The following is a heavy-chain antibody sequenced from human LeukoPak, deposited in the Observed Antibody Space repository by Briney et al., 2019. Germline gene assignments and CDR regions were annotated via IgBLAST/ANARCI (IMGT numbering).Heavy chain of an antibody. V-gene: IGHV4-59*01. CDR3: AREVAMAYFDY. D-gene: IGHD5-24*01. CDR1: GGSISSYY. CDR2: IYYSGST. Sequence: SETLSLTCTVSGGSISSYYWSWIRQPPGKGLEWIGYIYYSGSTNYNPSLKSRVTISVDTSKNQFSPKLSSVTAADTAVYYCAREVAMAYFDYWGQGTLVTVSS. J-gene: IGHJ4*02.